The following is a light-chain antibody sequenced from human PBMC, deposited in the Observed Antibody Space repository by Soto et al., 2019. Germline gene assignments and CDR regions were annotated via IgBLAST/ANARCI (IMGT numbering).Light chain of an antibody. Sequence: EIVLTQTPGTLSLSPGERPTLSCRASQSVSNNYLAWYQQKPGXDPXXLIYGASNRATGIPDRFSGSGSGTVFTLTISRLEPEDSAVYYCQQYGSSGTFGQGTKVDIK. CDR2: GAS. CDR3: QQYGSSGT. CDR1: QSVSNNY. V-gene: IGKV3-20*01. J-gene: IGKJ1*01.